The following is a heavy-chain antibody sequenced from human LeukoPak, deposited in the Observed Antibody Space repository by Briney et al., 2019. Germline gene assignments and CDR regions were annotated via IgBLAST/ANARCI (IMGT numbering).Heavy chain of an antibody. D-gene: IGHD3-22*01. CDR2: IIPIFGTA. Sequence: SVKVSCKASGGTFSSYAISWVRQAPGQGLEWMGGIIPIFGTANYAQKFQGRVTITADESTSTAYMELSSLRSEDTAVCYCARDGVPYYYDSSGYKYFDYWGQGTLAAVSS. CDR1: GGTFSSYA. V-gene: IGHV1-69*13. CDR3: ARDGVPYYYDSSGYKYFDY. J-gene: IGHJ4*02.